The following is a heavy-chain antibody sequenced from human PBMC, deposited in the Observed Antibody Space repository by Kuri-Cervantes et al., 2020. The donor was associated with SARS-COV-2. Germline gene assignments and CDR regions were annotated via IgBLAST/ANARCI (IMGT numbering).Heavy chain of an antibody. J-gene: IGHJ5*02. V-gene: IGHV4-34*01. D-gene: IGHD6-13*01. CDR2: INHSGNT. CDR3: ARSSAAAGPYNWFDP. Sequence: CAASGFTFSSYEMNWVRQAPGKGLEWIGEINHSGNTNYDPSLKSRVTISIDTSKNQFSLKLSSVTAADTAVYYCARSSAAAGPYNWFDPWGQGTLVTVSS. CDR1: GFTFSSYE.